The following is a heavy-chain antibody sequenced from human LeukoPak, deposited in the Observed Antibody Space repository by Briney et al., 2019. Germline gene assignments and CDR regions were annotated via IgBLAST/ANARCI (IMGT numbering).Heavy chain of an antibody. CDR3: AREWDYGDYSKSFYYIDV. V-gene: IGHV4-4*07. Sequence: PSGTLSLTCTVSGGYIGSYYWSWIRQPAGKGLEWIGRIHTTENTDYNPSLKSRVTMSVDMSTSQVSLTLTSVTAADTAVYYCAREWDYGDYSKSFYYIDVWGKGTTVTVSS. CDR2: IHTTENT. D-gene: IGHD4-17*01. J-gene: IGHJ6*03. CDR1: GGYIGSYY.